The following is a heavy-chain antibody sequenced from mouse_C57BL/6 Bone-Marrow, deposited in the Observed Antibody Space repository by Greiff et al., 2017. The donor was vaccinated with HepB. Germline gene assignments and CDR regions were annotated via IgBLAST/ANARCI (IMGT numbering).Heavy chain of an antibody. CDR1: GFTFSDYG. D-gene: IGHD1-1*01. CDR3: ARKGDYYGSSYWYFDV. CDR2: ISNLAYSI. V-gene: IGHV5-15*01. Sequence: EVKLMESGGGLVQPGGSLKLSCAASGFTFSDYGMAWVRQAPRTGPEWVAFISNLAYSIYYADTVTGRFTISRENAKNTLYLEMSSLRSEDTAMYYCARKGDYYGSSYWYFDVWGTGTTVTVSS. J-gene: IGHJ1*03.